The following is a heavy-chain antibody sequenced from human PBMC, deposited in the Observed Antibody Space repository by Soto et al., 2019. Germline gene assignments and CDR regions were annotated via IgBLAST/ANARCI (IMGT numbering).Heavy chain of an antibody. V-gene: IGHV3-74*01. D-gene: IGHD3-10*01. Sequence: EGSLRRSCAASGFTFSSYWMHWDRQAPGKGLVLVSRINSDGSRTSYADSVKGRFTISRDNAKNTLYLQMNSLRGEDTAVYYWAGQFGEYDIWGQGTMDSVSS. CDR1: GFTFSSYW. CDR2: INSDGSRT. CDR3: AGQFGEYDI. J-gene: IGHJ3*02.